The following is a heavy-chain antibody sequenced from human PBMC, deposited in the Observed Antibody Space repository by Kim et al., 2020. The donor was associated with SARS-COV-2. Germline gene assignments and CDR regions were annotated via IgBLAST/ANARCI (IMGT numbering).Heavy chain of an antibody. CDR2: IYYSGST. J-gene: IGHJ2*01. CDR1: GGSISSYY. CDR3: ARGTTVVTRWYFDL. D-gene: IGHD4-17*01. V-gene: IGHV4-59*13. Sequence: SETLSLTCTVSGGSISSYYWSWIRQLPGKGLEWSGYIYYSGSTNYNPSLKSRVTISVDTSKNQFSLKLSSVTAADTAVYYCARGTTVVTRWYFDLWGRGTLVTVSS.